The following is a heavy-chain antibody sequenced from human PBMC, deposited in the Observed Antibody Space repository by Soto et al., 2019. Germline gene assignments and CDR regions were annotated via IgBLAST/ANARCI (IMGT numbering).Heavy chain of an antibody. CDR3: ARDQRVSLTAIRAFDL. V-gene: IGHV1-18*01. CDR2: ISGYNGDT. J-gene: IGHJ2*01. CDR1: GYTFSSYG. Sequence: QVQLVQSGAEVKRPGASVKVSCKASGYTFSSYGISWVRQAPGQGLEWMGWISGYNGDTKHAQRLQDRVTMTTDTSTNTAYMELRSLTSDDTAVYYCARDQRVSLTAIRAFDLWGPGTLLTVSS. D-gene: IGHD2-21*02.